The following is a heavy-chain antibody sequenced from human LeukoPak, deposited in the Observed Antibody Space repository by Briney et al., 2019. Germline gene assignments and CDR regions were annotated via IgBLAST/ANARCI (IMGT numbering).Heavy chain of an antibody. Sequence: ASVKVSCKASGYTFTNYAMNWVRQAPGQGPEWMGWISAYNGNTELAQKFQGRVTLATDASTSTAYVELRSLTSDDTAVYFCARGGSRSRRGDDAFDIWGQGTMVTVPS. CDR3: ARGGSRSRRGDDAFDI. J-gene: IGHJ3*02. D-gene: IGHD3-10*01. V-gene: IGHV1-18*01. CDR1: GYTFTNYA. CDR2: ISAYNGNT.